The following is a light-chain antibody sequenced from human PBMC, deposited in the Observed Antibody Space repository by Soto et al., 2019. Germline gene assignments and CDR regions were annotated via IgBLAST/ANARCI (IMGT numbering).Light chain of an antibody. J-gene: IGLJ2*01. Sequence: QSALTQPASVSGSPGQSITISCTGTNSDIGGYNYVSWYQQHPGKAPKLMIYDVSNRPSGVSYRFSGSKSGNTASLTISGLQAEDEADYYCSSYTSRSTLEVFGGGTTLTVL. V-gene: IGLV2-14*03. CDR3: SSYTSRSTLEV. CDR2: DVS. CDR1: NSDIGGYNY.